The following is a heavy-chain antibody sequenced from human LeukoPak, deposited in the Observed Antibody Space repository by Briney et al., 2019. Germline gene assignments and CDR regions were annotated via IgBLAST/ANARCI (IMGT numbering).Heavy chain of an antibody. CDR2: IYYSGST. CDR1: GGSFSVYY. J-gene: IGHJ4*02. Sequence: SETLSLTCAVYGGSFSVYYWIWIRQPPGKGLEWIGYIYYSGSTYYNPSLKSRVTISVDTSKNQFSLKLSSVTAADTAVYYCASGRGSYVRWGQGALVTVSS. CDR3: ASGRGSYVR. D-gene: IGHD1-26*01. V-gene: IGHV4-34*09.